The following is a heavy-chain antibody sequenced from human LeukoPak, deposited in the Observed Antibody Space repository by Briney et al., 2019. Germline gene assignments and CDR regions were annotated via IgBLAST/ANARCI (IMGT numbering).Heavy chain of an antibody. V-gene: IGHV3-9*01. D-gene: IGHD3-22*01. CDR1: GFTLDNYA. Sequence: GGSLRLSCAISGFTLDNYAMHWVRPAPGNGLEWVSGISRKSDNRAYADSVKGRFTISRDNAKSSLSLQMNSLRPEDTAVYYCAKGDSDSWYLGLDSWGQGTLVTVSS. J-gene: IGHJ4*02. CDR2: ISRKSDNR. CDR3: AKGDSDSWYLGLDS.